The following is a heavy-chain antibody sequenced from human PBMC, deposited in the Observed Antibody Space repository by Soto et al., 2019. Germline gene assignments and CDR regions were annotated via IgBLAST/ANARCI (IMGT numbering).Heavy chain of an antibody. CDR3: AKDLSYGDYYYYGMDV. V-gene: IGHV3-23*01. CDR1: GFTFSSYA. J-gene: IGHJ6*02. Sequence: EVQLLESGGGLVQPGGSLRLSCAASGFTFSSYAMSWVRQAPGKGLEWVSAISGSGGSTYYADSVKGRFTISRDNSKNTLYLQMNSLRAEDTAVYYCAKDLSYGDYYYYGMDVWGRGTTVTVSS. D-gene: IGHD4-17*01. CDR2: ISGSGGST.